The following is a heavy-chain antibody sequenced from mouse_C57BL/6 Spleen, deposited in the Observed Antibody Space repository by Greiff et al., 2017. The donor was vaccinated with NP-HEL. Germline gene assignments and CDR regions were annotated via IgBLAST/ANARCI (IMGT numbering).Heavy chain of an antibody. J-gene: IGHJ3*01. CDR1: GFNIKDYY. D-gene: IGHD1-1*01. Sequence: EVQLQQSGAELVRPGASVKLSCTASGFNIKDYYMHWVKQRPEQGLEWIGRIDPEDGDTEYAPKFQGKATMTADTSSNTAYLQLSSLTSEDTAVYYCTTGAPKYYGSSYRFAYWGQGTLVTVSA. CDR2: IDPEDGDT. CDR3: TTGAPKYYGSSYRFAY. V-gene: IGHV14-1*01.